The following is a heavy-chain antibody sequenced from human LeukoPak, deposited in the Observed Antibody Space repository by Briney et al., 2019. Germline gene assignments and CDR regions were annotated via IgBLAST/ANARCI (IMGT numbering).Heavy chain of an antibody. Sequence: GGSLRLSCAASGFTFSSYSMNWVRQAPGKGLEWVSVIYSGGSTYYADSVKGRFTISRDNSKNTLYLQMNSLRAEDTAVYYCARDLLDGITGGTGYWGQGTLVTVSS. D-gene: IGHD1-20*01. V-gene: IGHV3-66*02. CDR1: GFTFSSYS. J-gene: IGHJ4*02. CDR2: IYSGGST. CDR3: ARDLLDGITGGTGY.